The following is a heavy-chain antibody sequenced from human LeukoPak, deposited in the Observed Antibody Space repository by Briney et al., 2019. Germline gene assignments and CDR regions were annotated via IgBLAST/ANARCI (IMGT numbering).Heavy chain of an antibody. D-gene: IGHD3-22*01. CDR3: ARLARMYYDSSGYLSY. CDR2: ISSSGSTI. Sequence: GGSLRLSCAASGFTFSSYEMNWVRQAPGKGLEWVSYISSSGSTIYYADSVKGRFTISRDNAKNSLYLQMNSLRAEDTAVYYCARLARMYYDSSGYLSYWGQGTLVTVSS. J-gene: IGHJ4*02. CDR1: GFTFSSYE. V-gene: IGHV3-48*03.